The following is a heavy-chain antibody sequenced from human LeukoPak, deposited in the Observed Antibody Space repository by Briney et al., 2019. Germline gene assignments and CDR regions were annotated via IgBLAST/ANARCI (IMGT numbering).Heavy chain of an antibody. CDR3: ASPHIVVVVAATRRSDAFDI. J-gene: IGHJ3*02. V-gene: IGHV3-23*01. CDR2: ISGSGGST. D-gene: IGHD2-15*01. Sequence: GGTLRLSCAASGFTFSSYGMSWVRQAPGKGLEWVSAISGSGGSTYYADSVKGRFTISRDNSKNTLYLQMNSLRAEDTAVYYCASPHIVVVVAATRRSDAFDIWGQGTMVTVSS. CDR1: GFTFSSYG.